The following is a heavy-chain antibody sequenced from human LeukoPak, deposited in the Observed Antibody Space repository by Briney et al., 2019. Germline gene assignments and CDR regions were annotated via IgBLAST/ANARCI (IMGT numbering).Heavy chain of an antibody. D-gene: IGHD3-22*01. CDR3: AKVRVVVVIPYYFDY. V-gene: IGHV3-23*01. CDR2: ISGSGGST. J-gene: IGHJ4*02. CDR1: GFTFSSYA. Sequence: GGSLRLSCAASGFTFSSYAMSWVRQAPGKGLEWVSPISGSGGSTYYADSVKGRFTISRDKSKNTLYLQMNSLRAEDTAVYYCAKVRVVVVIPYYFDYWGQGTLVTVSS.